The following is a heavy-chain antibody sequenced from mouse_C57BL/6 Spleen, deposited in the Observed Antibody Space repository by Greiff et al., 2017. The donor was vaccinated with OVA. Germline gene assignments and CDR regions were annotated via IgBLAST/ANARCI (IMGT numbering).Heavy chain of an antibody. CDR2: ILPGSGST. Sequence: QVQLQQSGAELMKPGASVKLPCKATGYTFTGYWIEWVKQRPGHGLEWIGEILPGSGSTNYNEKFKGKATFTADTSSNTAYMQLSSLTTEDSAIYYCARLRAFRDYGSSYVDWYFDVWGTGTTVTVSS. V-gene: IGHV1-9*01. CDR1: GYTFTGYW. CDR3: ARLRAFRDYGSSYVDWYFDV. D-gene: IGHD1-1*01. J-gene: IGHJ1*03.